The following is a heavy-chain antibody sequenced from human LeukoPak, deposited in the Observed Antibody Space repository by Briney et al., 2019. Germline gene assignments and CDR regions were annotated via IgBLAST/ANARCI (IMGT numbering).Heavy chain of an antibody. CDR3: ARHVGYSSSWVDY. CDR1: GYSFTSYW. CDR2: IDPSDSYT. J-gene: IGHJ4*02. V-gene: IGHV5-10-1*01. Sequence: GESLRISCKGSGYSFTSYWISWVRQMPGKGLEWMGRIDPSDSYTNCSPSFQGHVTISADKSISTAYLQWSSLKASDTAMYYCARHVGYSSSWVDYWGQGTLVTVSS. D-gene: IGHD6-13*01.